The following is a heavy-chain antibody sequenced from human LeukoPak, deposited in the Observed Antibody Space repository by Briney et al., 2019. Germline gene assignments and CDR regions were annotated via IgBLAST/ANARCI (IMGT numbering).Heavy chain of an antibody. D-gene: IGHD6-19*01. CDR1: GGSISSGGYS. Sequence: PSETLSLTCAVSGGSISSGGYSWSWIRQPPGKGLEWIGYIYHSGSTNYNPSLKSRVTMSVDTSKNQFSLKLSSVTAADTAVYYCARDGSDIAVAGTDYWGQGTLVTVSS. CDR3: ARDGSDIAVAGTDY. CDR2: IYHSGST. V-gene: IGHV4-30-2*01. J-gene: IGHJ4*02.